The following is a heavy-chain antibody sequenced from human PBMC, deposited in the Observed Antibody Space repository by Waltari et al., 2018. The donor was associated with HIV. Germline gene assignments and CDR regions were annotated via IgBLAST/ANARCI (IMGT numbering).Heavy chain of an antibody. CDR2: ISWDSSSK. D-gene: IGHD6-6*01. V-gene: IGHV3-9*01. CDR1: GFTFDDYA. CDR3: AKHTSSGDY. J-gene: IGHJ4*02. Sequence: EGQLVESGGGLVQPGRSLRLSCAASGFTFDDYAMHWVRQAPGKGLEGVSGISWDSSSKAYADSVKGRFTISRDNAKKSLYLQMNSLRAEDTALYYCAKHTSSGDYWGQGTQVTVSS.